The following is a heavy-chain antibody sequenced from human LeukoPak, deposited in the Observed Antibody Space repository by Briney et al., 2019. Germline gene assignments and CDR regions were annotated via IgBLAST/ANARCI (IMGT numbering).Heavy chain of an antibody. J-gene: IGHJ4*02. CDR2: ISGSNTYI. V-gene: IGHV3-21*04. Sequence: PGGSLRLSCAVSGFTFRSYTMNWVRQAPAKGLEWVSSISGSNTYIEYADSVKGRFTISIDNAKNILYLQMNSLRAEDTAVYYCARPDCSSTSWYTLGFWGQGTLVTVSS. D-gene: IGHD2-2*02. CDR3: ARPDCSSTSWYTLGF. CDR1: GFTFRSYT.